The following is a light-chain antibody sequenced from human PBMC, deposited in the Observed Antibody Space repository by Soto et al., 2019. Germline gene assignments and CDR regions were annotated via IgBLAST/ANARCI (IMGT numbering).Light chain of an antibody. CDR1: QSISSSK. CDR3: QHGYSTPLT. V-gene: IGKV3D-7*01. Sequence: EIVMTQSPATLSVSPGESANLSCRASQSISSSKLAWYPQNPGQAPRLLMYGASNRATGIPARFSGSGSGTDFTLTISSLQPEDFATYFCQHGYSTPLTFGGGTKVDI. J-gene: IGKJ4*01. CDR2: GAS.